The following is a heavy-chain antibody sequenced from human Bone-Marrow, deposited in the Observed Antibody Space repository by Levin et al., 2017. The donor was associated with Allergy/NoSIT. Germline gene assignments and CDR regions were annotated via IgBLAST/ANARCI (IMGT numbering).Heavy chain of an antibody. J-gene: IGHJ4*02. V-gene: IGHV4-34*01. D-gene: IGHD3-16*01. Sequence: PGGSLRLSCAVDGGSFTGYFWTWIRQPPGKGLEWIGEINHSGSTKYNPSLTSRVTISVDTSKKEFSLNLSSVTAADTAVFYCARGGRGSFSYYFDYWGQGTRVTVSS. CDR1: GGSFTGYF. CDR2: INHSGST. CDR3: ARGGRGSFSYYFDY.